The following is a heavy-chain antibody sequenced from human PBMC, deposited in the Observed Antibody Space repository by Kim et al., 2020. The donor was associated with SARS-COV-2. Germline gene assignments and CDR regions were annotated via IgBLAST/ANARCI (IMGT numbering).Heavy chain of an antibody. Sequence: SETLSLTCAVYGGSFSGYYWSWIRQPPGKGLEWIGEINHSGSTNYNPSLKSRVTISVDTSKNQFSLKLSSVTAADTAVYYCARGDRRGYSGYDRTPFDYWGQGTLVTVSS. D-gene: IGHD5-12*01. CDR2: INHSGST. CDR3: ARGDRRGYSGYDRTPFDY. J-gene: IGHJ4*02. CDR1: GGSFSGYY. V-gene: IGHV4-34*01.